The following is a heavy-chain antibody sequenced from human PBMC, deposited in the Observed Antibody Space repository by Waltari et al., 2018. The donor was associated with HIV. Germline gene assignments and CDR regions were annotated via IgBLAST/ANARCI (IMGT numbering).Heavy chain of an antibody. Sequence: QVQLQESGPGLVKPSGTLSLTCAVSGGSISSSNWWSWVRQPPGKGLGWIGEIYHSGSTNDNPSLKSRVTISVDKSKNRFSLKLSSVTAADTAVYYCAICMSAGVAGPFDYWGQGTLVTVSS. J-gene: IGHJ4*02. V-gene: IGHV4-4*02. CDR2: IYHSGST. D-gene: IGHD6-19*01. CDR3: AICMSAGVAGPFDY. CDR1: GGSISSSNW.